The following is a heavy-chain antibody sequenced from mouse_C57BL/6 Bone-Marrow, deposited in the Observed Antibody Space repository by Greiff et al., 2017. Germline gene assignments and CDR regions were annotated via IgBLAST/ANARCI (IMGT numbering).Heavy chain of an antibody. D-gene: IGHD2-4*01. CDR1: GFTFNTYA. V-gene: IGHV10-3*01. J-gene: IGHJ4*01. Sequence: EVKLQESGGGLVQPKGSLKLSCAASGFTFNTYAMHWVRQAPGKGLDWVARIRSKSSNYATSYADSVKDRFTISRDDSQSMLYLQMDNLKTEDTAMYYCVRDREGRLRRRAMDYWGQGTSGTVSS. CDR3: VRDREGRLRRRAMDY. CDR2: IRSKSSNYAT.